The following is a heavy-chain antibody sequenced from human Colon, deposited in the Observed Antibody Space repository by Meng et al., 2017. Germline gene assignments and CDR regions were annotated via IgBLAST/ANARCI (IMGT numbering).Heavy chain of an antibody. Sequence: QVEHQHGGAGRLKPSETLSLTCAVYGGSFSGYYWSWIRQPPGKGLEWIGEINHSGSTNYNPSLKSRVTISVDTSKNQFSLKLSSVTAADTAVYYCARGRYSGYLPWGQGTLVTVSS. V-gene: IGHV4-34*01. CDR1: GGSFSGYY. D-gene: IGHD5-12*01. J-gene: IGHJ5*02. CDR2: INHSGST. CDR3: ARGRYSGYLP.